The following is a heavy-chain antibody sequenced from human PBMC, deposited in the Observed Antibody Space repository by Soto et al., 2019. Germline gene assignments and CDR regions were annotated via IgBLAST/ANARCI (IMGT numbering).Heavy chain of an antibody. J-gene: IGHJ4*02. V-gene: IGHV3-23*01. CDR3: ANPTPRGLGGFDY. D-gene: IGHD4-17*01. CDR2: ISGSGGST. CDR1: GFTFSSYA. Sequence: GGSLRLSCAASGFTFSSYAMSWVRQAPGKGLEWVSAISGSGGSTYYADSVKGRFTISRVNSKNTLYLQMNSLRAEDTAVYYCANPTPRGLGGFDYWGQGTLVTVSS.